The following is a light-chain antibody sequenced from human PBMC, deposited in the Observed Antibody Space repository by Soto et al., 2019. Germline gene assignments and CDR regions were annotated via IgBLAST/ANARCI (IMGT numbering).Light chain of an antibody. CDR3: QQYNNWPPNT. V-gene: IGKV3-15*01. Sequence: EIVMTQSPATLSVSPGERATLSCRASQSVSSNLSWYQQKPGHAPRLLIYVASTRATGIPARFSGSGSGTEFNLTISSLQSEDFAVYYCQQYNNWPPNTFGQGTKLEIK. CDR2: VAS. J-gene: IGKJ2*01. CDR1: QSVSSN.